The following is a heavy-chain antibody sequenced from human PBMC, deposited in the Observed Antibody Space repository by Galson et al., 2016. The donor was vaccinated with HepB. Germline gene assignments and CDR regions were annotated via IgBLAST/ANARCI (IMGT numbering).Heavy chain of an antibody. D-gene: IGHD6-13*01. CDR3: AKGQQLAYFDY. CDR2: IGGDGAT. J-gene: IGHJ4*02. CDR1: GFTFSSYA. Sequence: SLRLSCAASGFTFSSYAMSWVRQAPGKGLEWVSTIGGDGATFYGDSVKGRLTISRDNSKNTLYLQMNSLRAEDTAVYYCAKGQQLAYFDYWGQGTLVTVSS. V-gene: IGHV3-23*01.